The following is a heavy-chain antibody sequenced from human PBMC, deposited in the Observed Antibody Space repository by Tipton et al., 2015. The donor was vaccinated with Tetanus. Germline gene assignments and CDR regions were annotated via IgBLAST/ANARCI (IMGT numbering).Heavy chain of an antibody. CDR2: TYYSGST. Sequence: LRLSCIVSGDAISTNSYFWGWIRQPPGKGLEWIGYTYYSGSTGYNPSLKSRVTISIDSSKNQFSLKLTSVTAADTAVYYCARDERYGDYAYWGQGALVTVSS. CDR3: ARDERYGDYAY. J-gene: IGHJ4*02. D-gene: IGHD4-17*01. CDR1: GDAISTNSYF. V-gene: IGHV4-61*01.